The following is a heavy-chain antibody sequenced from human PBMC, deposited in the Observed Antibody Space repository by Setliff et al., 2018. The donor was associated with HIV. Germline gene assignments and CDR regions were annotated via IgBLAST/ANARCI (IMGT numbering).Heavy chain of an antibody. V-gene: IGHV4-4*09. Sequence: SETLSLTCTVSGGSISSYYWSWIRQPPGKGLEWIGYIYTSGSTNYNPSLKSRVTISVDTSKNQFSLKLSSLTAADTAVYYCARGAVAGDGWFDHWGQGTLVTVSS. D-gene: IGHD6-19*01. J-gene: IGHJ5*02. CDR3: ARGAVAGDGWFDH. CDR2: IYTSGST. CDR1: GGSISSYY.